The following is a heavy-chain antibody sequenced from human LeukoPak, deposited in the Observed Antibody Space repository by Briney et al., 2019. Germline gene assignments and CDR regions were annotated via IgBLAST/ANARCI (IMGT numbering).Heavy chain of an antibody. D-gene: IGHD3-3*01. J-gene: IGHJ6*02. Sequence: ASVKVSCKASGYTFTSYDINWVRQATGQGLEWMGWMNPNSGNTGYAQKFQGRVTMTRNTSISTAYMELSSLRSEDTAVYYCARGGTQYYDFWSGYSLAPYYYYCGMDVWGQGTTVTVSS. V-gene: IGHV1-8*01. CDR1: GYTFTSYD. CDR3: ARGGTQYYDFWSGYSLAPYYYYCGMDV. CDR2: MNPNSGNT.